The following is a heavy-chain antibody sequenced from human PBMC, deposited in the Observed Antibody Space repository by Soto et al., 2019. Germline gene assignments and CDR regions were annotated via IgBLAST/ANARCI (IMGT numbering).Heavy chain of an antibody. V-gene: IGHV3-23*01. CDR3: AKEPYQLPCHYGIDG. CDR1: GCTFISYA. CDR2: VSGSGGST. Sequence: GGALTLSCAASGCTFISYAMSWVLQAPGKGLEWVSVVSGSGGSTYYADSVKGRFTISRDNSKNTLYMQMDSLRAEDTAVYYCAKEPYQLPCHYGIDGWGQGNTVT. J-gene: IGHJ6*02. D-gene: IGHD2-2*01.